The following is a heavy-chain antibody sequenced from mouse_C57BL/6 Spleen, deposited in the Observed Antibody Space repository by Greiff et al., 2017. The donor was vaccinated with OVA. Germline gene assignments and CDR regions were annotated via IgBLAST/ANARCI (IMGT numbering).Heavy chain of an antibody. V-gene: IGHV1-47*01. D-gene: IGHD1-1*01. J-gene: IGHJ2*01. CDR3: ARRSYGSSLDY. CDR2: FHPSNDDP. Sequence: VQLQQSGAELVKPGASVKMSCKASGYTFTTYPIEWLKQNHGKSLEWIGNFHPSNDDPKYNEKFKGKATLTVEKSYSTVYLELSRVKTDDSSVYYCARRSYGSSLDYWGKGTTLTVSA. CDR1: GYTFTTYP.